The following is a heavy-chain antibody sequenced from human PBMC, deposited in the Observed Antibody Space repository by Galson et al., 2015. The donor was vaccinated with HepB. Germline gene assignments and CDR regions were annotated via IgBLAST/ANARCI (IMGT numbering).Heavy chain of an antibody. Sequence: SVKVSCKASGYTFNSYDVTWVRQASGQGLEWMGWMNPNSGNTGYAPKFRGRVTMTADISMSTAYMELGSPTSEDTAVYYCARGVRTQLFSDQWGQGSQVSVSS. CDR2: MNPNSGNT. V-gene: IGHV1-8*01. CDR1: GYTFNSYD. D-gene: IGHD1-14*01. CDR3: ARGVRTQLFSDQ. J-gene: IGHJ4*02.